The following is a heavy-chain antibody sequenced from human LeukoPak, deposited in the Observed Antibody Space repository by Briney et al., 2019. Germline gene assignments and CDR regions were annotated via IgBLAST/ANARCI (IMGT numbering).Heavy chain of an antibody. D-gene: IGHD1-20*01. CDR2: ISSSGSTI. CDR3: ARANWNDGIQFDY. V-gene: IGHV3-11*04. CDR1: GFTFSDYY. J-gene: IGHJ4*02. Sequence: GGSLRLSCAASGFTFSDYYMSWIRQAPGKGLEWVSYISSSGSTISYADSVKGRFTISRDNAKNSLYLQMNSLRAEDTAVYYCARANWNDGIQFDYWGQGTLVTVSS.